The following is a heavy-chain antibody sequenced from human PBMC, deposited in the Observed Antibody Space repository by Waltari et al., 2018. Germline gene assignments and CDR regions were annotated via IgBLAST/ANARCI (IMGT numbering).Heavy chain of an antibody. CDR3: ASVPPRIAVAGPDAFDI. Sequence: QVQLQQWGAGLLKPSETLSLTCAVYGGSFSGYSWSWIRQPPGKGLEWIGEINHSGSTNYNPSLKSRVTISVDTSKNQFSLKLSSVTAADTAVYYCASVPPRIAVAGPDAFDIWGQGTMVTVSS. V-gene: IGHV4-34*01. CDR1: GGSFSGYS. CDR2: INHSGST. D-gene: IGHD6-19*01. J-gene: IGHJ3*02.